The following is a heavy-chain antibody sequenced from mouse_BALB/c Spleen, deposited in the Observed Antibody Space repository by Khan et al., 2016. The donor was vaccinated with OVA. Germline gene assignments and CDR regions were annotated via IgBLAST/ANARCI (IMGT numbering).Heavy chain of an antibody. CDR1: GYSITSDYA. V-gene: IGHV3-2*02. Sequence: VQLKESGPGLVKPSQSLSLTCTVTGYSITSDYAWNWIRQFPGNKLEWMGYISSSGSTNYNPALKSRISITRDTSKNQFFLQLNSVTTEDTATYDCARDGSRYNYAMDYWGQGTSSTVSS. D-gene: IGHD2-3*01. CDR2: ISSSGST. CDR3: ARDGSRYNYAMDY. J-gene: IGHJ4*01.